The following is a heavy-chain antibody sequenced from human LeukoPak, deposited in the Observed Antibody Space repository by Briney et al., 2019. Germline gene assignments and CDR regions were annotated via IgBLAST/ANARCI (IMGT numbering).Heavy chain of an antibody. CDR3: ARDCSGGSCNYYYYGMDV. V-gene: IGHV4-34*01. Sequence: SETLSLTCAVYGGSFSGYSWNWIRQPPVKGLEWIGEINHSGGTNYNPSLKSRVTISVDTSKKQFSLKLSSVTAADTAVYYCARDCSGGSCNYYYYGMDVWGQGTTVTVSS. J-gene: IGHJ6*02. CDR2: INHSGGT. D-gene: IGHD2-15*01. CDR1: GGSFSGYS.